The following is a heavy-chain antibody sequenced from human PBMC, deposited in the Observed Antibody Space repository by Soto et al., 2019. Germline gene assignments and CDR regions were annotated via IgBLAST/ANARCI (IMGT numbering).Heavy chain of an antibody. J-gene: IGHJ6*02. CDR1: GFSLSTSGVG. V-gene: IGHV2-5*01. CDR2: IYSNNDK. Sequence: QITLKASGPTLVKPTQTLTLTCTFSGFSLSTSGVGVGCVRQPPGNALEWLALIYSNNDKRFSTSRKSRLTITTDICINQSGLKMTIMVRVDPATYYCTHMRGSWLYGMDLWVQGTTVTVSS. D-gene: IGHD3-22*01. CDR3: THMRGSWLYGMDL.